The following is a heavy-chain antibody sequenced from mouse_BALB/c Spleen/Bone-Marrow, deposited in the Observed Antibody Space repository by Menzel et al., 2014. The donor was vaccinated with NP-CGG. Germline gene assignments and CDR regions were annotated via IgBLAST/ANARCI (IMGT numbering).Heavy chain of an antibody. Sequence: VQLQQSGAELVKPGASAKLSCTASGFNIKDTYMHWVKQRPEQGLEWIGGIDPANGNTKYDPKFQGKATITADTSSNTAYLQLSSLTSEDTAVYYCASYYYGSYGFAYWGQGTLVTVSA. V-gene: IGHV14-3*02. CDR1: GFNIKDTY. D-gene: IGHD1-1*01. CDR3: ASYYYGSYGFAY. CDR2: IDPANGNT. J-gene: IGHJ3*01.